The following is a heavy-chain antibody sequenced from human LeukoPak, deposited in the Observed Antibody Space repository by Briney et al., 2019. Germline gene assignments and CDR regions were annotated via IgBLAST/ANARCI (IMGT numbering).Heavy chain of an antibody. Sequence: GESLKISCKGSGYSFTNHWIGWVRQMPGKGLEWMGIIYPDDSEIRYSPSFQGQVTISADKSITTAYLQWSSLKASDTAMYYCAVCFIGLAQQPPFDLWGQGTPATVSS. J-gene: IGHJ4*02. CDR1: GYSFTNHW. V-gene: IGHV5-51*01. CDR3: AVCFIGLAQQPPFDL. D-gene: IGHD6-13*01. CDR2: IYPDDSEI.